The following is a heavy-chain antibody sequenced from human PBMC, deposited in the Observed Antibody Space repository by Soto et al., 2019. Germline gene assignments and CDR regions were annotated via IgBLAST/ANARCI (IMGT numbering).Heavy chain of an antibody. CDR1: DDSINSDKYY. CDR3: ARLEGRATISYYFDF. Sequence: SETLSLTCSVSDDSINSDKYYWGWIRQPPGKGLEWIGSIYYHGNAYYNQTLHTLVTISLDKSRSQFSLMLNSVTAADSVVYFCARLEGRATISYYFDFWGRGALVTVSS. J-gene: IGHJ4*02. V-gene: IGHV4-39*01. CDR2: IYYHGNA. D-gene: IGHD3-3*01.